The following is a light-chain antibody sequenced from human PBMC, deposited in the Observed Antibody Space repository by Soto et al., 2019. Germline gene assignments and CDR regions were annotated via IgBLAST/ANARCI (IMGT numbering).Light chain of an antibody. J-gene: IGKJ2*01. CDR3: QQYGSSPPYT. Sequence: EIVLTQSPGTLSVSPGERATLSCRASQSVSTSYLAWYQQKPGQAPRLLIHGASSRASGIPDRFSGSGSGTDFTLTISRLEPEDFAVYYCQQYGSSPPYTFGQGTKVDIK. CDR2: GAS. CDR1: QSVSTSY. V-gene: IGKV3-20*01.